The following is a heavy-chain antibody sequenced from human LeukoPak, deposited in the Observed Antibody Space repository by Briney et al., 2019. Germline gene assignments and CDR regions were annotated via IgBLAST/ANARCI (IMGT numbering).Heavy chain of an antibody. CDR2: IGGSGSTT. D-gene: IGHD3-10*01. J-gene: IGHJ4*02. CDR3: ARGYYSGSGRYYFDF. CDR1: GFTFSSYA. V-gene: IGHV3-23*01. Sequence: GGSLRLSCAAAGFTFSSYAMNWVRQAPGKGLEWISVIGGSGSTTNYADSVKGRFTISRDNSKNTLFLQMSSLRVEDTAVYYCARGYYSGSGRYYFDFWGQGTLVTVSS.